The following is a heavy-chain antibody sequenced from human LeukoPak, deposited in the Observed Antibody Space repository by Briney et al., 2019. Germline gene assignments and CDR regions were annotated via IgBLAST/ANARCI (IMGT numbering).Heavy chain of an antibody. CDR2: IYYSGST. Sequence: SETLSLTCTVSGGSISSSSYFWAWIRQPPGKGLEWIGSIYYSGSTYYNPSLNSRVTISVDTSKNQFSLNLSSVTAADTAVYYCAKLITAFQAFDSWGQGTLVTVSS. CDR3: AKLITAFQAFDS. CDR1: GGSISSSSYF. D-gene: IGHD3-16*01. J-gene: IGHJ4*02. V-gene: IGHV4-39*01.